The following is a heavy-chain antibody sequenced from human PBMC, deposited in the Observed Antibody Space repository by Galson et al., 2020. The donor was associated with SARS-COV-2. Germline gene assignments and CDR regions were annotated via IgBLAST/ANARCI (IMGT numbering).Heavy chain of an antibody. J-gene: IGHJ4*02. CDR2: IYTSGST. CDR1: GGSISSGSYY. V-gene: IGHV4-61*02. Sequence: ETSETLSLTCTVSGGSISSGSYYWSWIRQPAGKGLEWIGRIYTSGSTNYNPSLKSRVTISVDTSKNQFSLKLSSVTAADTAVYYCAAGKDCSSTSCYPAYYFDYWGQGTLVTVSS. CDR3: AAGKDCSSTSCYPAYYFDY. D-gene: IGHD2-2*01.